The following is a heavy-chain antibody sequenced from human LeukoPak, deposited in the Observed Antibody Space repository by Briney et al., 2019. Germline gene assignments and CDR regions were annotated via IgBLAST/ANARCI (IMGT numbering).Heavy chain of an antibody. CDR1: GGSISSGVYY. V-gene: IGHV4-31*03. CDR2: IYYSGST. Sequence: SETLSLTCTVSGGSISSGVYYWSWIRQHPGKGLEWIGYIYYSGSTYYNPSLKSRVTISVDTSKNQFSLKLSSVTAADTAVYYCARSHYGSGSYYGYWGQGTLVTVSS. D-gene: IGHD3-10*01. CDR3: ARSHYGSGSYYGY. J-gene: IGHJ4*02.